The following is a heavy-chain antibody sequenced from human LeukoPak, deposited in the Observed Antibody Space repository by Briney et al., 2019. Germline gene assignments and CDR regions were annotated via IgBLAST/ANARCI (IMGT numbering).Heavy chain of an antibody. Sequence: AGGSLRLSCAASGFTFSRYTMNWVRQAPGKGLEWVSSISSSSYIYYADSVKGRLTISRDNAKNSLYLQMNSLRAEDTAVYYCARDPTPRYCSGGSCYTHYGMDVWGQGTTVTVSS. V-gene: IGHV3-21*01. CDR2: ISSSSYI. CDR3: ARDPTPRYCSGGSCYTHYGMDV. CDR1: GFTFSRYT. J-gene: IGHJ6*02. D-gene: IGHD2-15*01.